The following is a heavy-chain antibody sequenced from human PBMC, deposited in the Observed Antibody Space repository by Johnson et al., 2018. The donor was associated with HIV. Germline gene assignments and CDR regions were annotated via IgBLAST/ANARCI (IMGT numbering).Heavy chain of an antibody. Sequence: VQLLESGGGVVQPGRSLRLSCAASGFTFSTYAMHWVRQVPGKGLEWVAVISYDGSQNLYVDSVKGRFTISRDNSENTLYLQMNSLRPEDTAVYYCAKDTAMVRSSAAFDIWGQGTMVTVSS. CDR2: ISYDGSQN. CDR1: GFTFSTYA. CDR3: AKDTAMVRSSAAFDI. D-gene: IGHD5-18*01. V-gene: IGHV3-30*18. J-gene: IGHJ3*02.